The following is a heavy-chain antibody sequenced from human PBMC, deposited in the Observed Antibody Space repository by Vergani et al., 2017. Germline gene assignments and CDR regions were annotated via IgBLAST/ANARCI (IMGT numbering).Heavy chain of an antibody. D-gene: IGHD2-2*01. CDR1: GFTFTNYD. CDR2: ISIDGSIT. J-gene: IGHJ4*02. V-gene: IGHV3-30*19. CDR3: ARHRALSYQLPANFDC. Sequence: QVQLVESGGGVVQPGRSLRVSCAGSGFTFTNYDMHWVRQAPGKGLEWVAVISIDGSITHYGDSVKGRVTITRDNSKNQFSLKLSSVTAADTAVYYCARHRALSYQLPANFDCWGQGTLVTVSS.